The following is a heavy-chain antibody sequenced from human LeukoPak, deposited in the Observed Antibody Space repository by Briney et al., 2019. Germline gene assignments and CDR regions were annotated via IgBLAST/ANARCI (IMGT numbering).Heavy chain of an antibody. CDR1: GFTFSTYW. Sequence: GGSLRLSCTASGFTFSTYWMTWVRQAPGKGLEWVANIKEDGSEKNYAESVKGRFTISRDNAKKSLYLDMISLRAEDTAFYYCARDLVGATDWGQGTLVSVSS. V-gene: IGHV3-7*01. D-gene: IGHD1-26*01. CDR3: ARDLVGATD. CDR2: IKEDGSEK. J-gene: IGHJ4*02.